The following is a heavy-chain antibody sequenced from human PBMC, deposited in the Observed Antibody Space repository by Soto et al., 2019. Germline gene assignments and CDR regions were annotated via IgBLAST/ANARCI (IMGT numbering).Heavy chain of an antibody. V-gene: IGHV4-34*01. CDR1: GGSFSGYY. D-gene: IGHD3-22*01. J-gene: IGHJ6*02. CDR2: INHSGST. CDR3: ARGRRYYYDSSGYYRGYYYYYGMDV. Sequence: TLSLTCAVYGGSFSGYYWSWIRQPPGKGLEWIGEINHSGSTNYNPSLKSRVTISVDTSKNQFSLKLSSVTAADTAVYYCARGRRYYYDSSGYYRGYYYYYGMDVWGQGTTVTVSS.